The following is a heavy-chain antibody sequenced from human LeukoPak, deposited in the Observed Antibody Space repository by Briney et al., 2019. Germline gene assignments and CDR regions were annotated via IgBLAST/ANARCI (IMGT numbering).Heavy chain of an antibody. CDR2: SSSSGSTI. CDR1: GFTFSDYF. V-gene: IGHV3-11*04. D-gene: IGHD4-23*01. Sequence: GGSLRLSCAASGFTFSDYFMSWIRQAPGKGLEWVSYSSSSGSTINYADSVKGRFTIFRDNAKNSLYLQMNSLRAEDTAVYYCARDTGVGYFDYWGQGTLVTVSS. J-gene: IGHJ4*02. CDR3: ARDTGVGYFDY.